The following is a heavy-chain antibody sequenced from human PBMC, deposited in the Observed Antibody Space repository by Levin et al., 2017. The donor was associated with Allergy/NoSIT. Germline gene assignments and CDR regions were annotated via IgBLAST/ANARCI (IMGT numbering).Heavy chain of an antibody. J-gene: IGHJ4*02. V-gene: IGHV3-53*01. Sequence: VASVKVSCAASGFTVSSNYMSWVRQAPGKGLEWVSVIYSGGSTYYADSVKGRFTISRDNSKNTLYLQMNSLRAEDTAVYYCARVGSGSYYRGFDYWGQGTLVTVSS. CDR1: GFTVSSNY. CDR3: ARVGSGSYYRGFDY. D-gene: IGHD3-10*01. CDR2: IYSGGST.